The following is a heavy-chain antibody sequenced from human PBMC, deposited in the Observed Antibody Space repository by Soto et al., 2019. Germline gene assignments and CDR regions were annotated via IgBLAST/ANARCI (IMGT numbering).Heavy chain of an antibody. D-gene: IGHD6-6*01. J-gene: IGHJ6*01. CDR2: ISGSGGST. CDR1: GFTFSSYA. CDR3: AKEKVAARPYYYYYGMDV. V-gene: IGHV3-23*01. Sequence: GSLRLSCAASGFTFSSYAMSWVRQAPWKGLEWVSAISGSGGSTYYADSVKGRFTISRDNSKNTLYLQMNSLRAEDTAVYYCAKEKVAARPYYYYYGMDVWAQGTTVTVSS.